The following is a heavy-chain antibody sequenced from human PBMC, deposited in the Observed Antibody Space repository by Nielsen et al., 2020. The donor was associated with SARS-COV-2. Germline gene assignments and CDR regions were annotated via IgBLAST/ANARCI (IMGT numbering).Heavy chain of an antibody. D-gene: IGHD3-22*01. CDR1: GFTFSRYD. CDR2: ISWNSGSI. CDR3: AKGPRITMIVVEYYYFDY. V-gene: IGHV3-9*01. J-gene: IGHJ4*02. Sequence: SLKISCAASGFTFSRYDMHWVRQAPGKGLEWVSGISWNSGSIGYADSVKGRFTISRDNAKNSLYLQMNSLRAEDTALYYCAKGPRITMIVVEYYYFDYWGQGTLVTVSS.